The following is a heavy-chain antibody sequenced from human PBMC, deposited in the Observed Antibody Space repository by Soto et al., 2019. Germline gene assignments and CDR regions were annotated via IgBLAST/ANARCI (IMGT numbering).Heavy chain of an antibody. D-gene: IGHD2-2*01. Sequence: QVQLVQSGAEVKKPGSSVKVSCKASGGTFSSYTINWVRQAPGQGLEWMGRIIPILGIANYAQKFQGRVTITADKSTSTAYMELSSLRSEDTAVYYCARLYCSSTSCPFDYWGQGTLVTVSS. V-gene: IGHV1-69*02. CDR3: ARLYCSSTSCPFDY. J-gene: IGHJ4*02. CDR1: GGTFSSYT. CDR2: IIPILGIA.